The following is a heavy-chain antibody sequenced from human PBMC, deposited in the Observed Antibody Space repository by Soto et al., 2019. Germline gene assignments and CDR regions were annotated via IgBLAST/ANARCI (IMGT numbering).Heavy chain of an antibody. CDR3: AKVGGTSHPPIPVDY. CDR1: GFTFSSYA. J-gene: IGHJ4*02. CDR2: ISGSGGSTYYAHTST. Sequence: EVQLLESGGGLVQPGGSLRLSCAASGFTFSSYAMNWLRQAPGKGLEWVSTISGSGGSTYYAHTSTYYADSAKGRFTISKDTSKNTLYLQMNGLRAEDTAVYYCAKVGGTSHPPIPVDYWGQGTLVTVSS. V-gene: IGHV3-23*01. D-gene: IGHD2-2*02.